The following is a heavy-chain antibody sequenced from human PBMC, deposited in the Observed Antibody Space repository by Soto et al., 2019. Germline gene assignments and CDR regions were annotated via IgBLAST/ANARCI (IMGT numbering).Heavy chain of an antibody. CDR3: ASRKSSPYFDY. V-gene: IGHV4-30-4*01. J-gene: IGHJ4*02. D-gene: IGHD3-10*01. Sequence: SGTLSLTCTVSGGSISDDRYYWGWVRQPPGRGLEWIGYIYYSGSTYYNPSLKSRVTISVDTSKNQFSLKLSSVTAADTAVYYCASRKSSPYFDYWGQGTLVTVSS. CDR2: IYYSGST. CDR1: GGSISDDRYY.